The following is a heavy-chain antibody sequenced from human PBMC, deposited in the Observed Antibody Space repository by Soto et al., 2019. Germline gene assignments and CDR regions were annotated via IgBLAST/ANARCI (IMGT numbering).Heavy chain of an antibody. V-gene: IGHV3-7*04. CDR1: GFTFSSYW. CDR3: ARGGRDGYNGGWFDP. D-gene: IGHD2-21*01. CDR2: IKQDGSEK. J-gene: IGHJ5*02. Sequence: GGSLRLSCAASGFTFSSYWMSWVRQAPGKGLEWVANIKQDGSEKYYVDSVKGRFTISRDNAKNSLYLQMNSLRAEDTAVYYCARGGRDGYNGGWFDPWGQGTLVTVSS.